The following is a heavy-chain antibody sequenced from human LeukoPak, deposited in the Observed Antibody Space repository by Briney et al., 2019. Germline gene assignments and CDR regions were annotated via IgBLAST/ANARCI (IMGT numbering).Heavy chain of an antibody. Sequence: GGSLRLSCAASGFTFSSYGMHWVRQAPGKGLEWVAVISYDGSNKYYADPVKGRFTISRDNSKNTLYLQMNSLRAEDTAVHYCAKGRGDLRAYFDYWGQGTLVTVSS. CDR1: GFTFSSYG. CDR3: AKGRGDLRAYFDY. J-gene: IGHJ4*02. D-gene: IGHD4-17*01. V-gene: IGHV3-30*18. CDR2: ISYDGSNK.